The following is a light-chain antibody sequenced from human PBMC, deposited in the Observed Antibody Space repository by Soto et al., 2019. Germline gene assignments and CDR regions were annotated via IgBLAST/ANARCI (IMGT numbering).Light chain of an antibody. J-gene: IGKJ2*02. CDR3: QHSLGT. Sequence: GDRVTITCRASQSISSWLAWYQQKPGKAPKLLIYDASSLESGVPSRFSGSGSGTEFTLTISSLQPDDFATYYCQHSLGTFGQGTKLEIK. CDR2: DAS. V-gene: IGKV1-5*01. CDR1: QSISSW.